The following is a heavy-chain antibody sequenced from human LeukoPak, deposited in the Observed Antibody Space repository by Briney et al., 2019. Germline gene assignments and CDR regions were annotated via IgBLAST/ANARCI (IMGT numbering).Heavy chain of an antibody. CDR2: ISAYNGNT. J-gene: IGHJ4*02. CDR1: SYTFTSYG. D-gene: IGHD3-10*01. Sequence: ASVKVSCKASSYTFTSYGISWVRQAPGQGLEWMGWISAYNGNTNYAQKLQGRVTMTTDTSTSTAYMELRSLRSDDTAVYYCARDGWFGELIPGYFDYWGQGTLVTVSS. V-gene: IGHV1-18*01. CDR3: ARDGWFGELIPGYFDY.